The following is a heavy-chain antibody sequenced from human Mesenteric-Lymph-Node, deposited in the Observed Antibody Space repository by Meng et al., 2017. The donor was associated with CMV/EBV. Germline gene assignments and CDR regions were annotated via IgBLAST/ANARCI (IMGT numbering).Heavy chain of an antibody. CDR2: FIPIFGTA. D-gene: IGHD6-19*01. V-gene: IGHV1-69*05. Sequence: SVKVSCKASGGTFSNYAISWVRQAPGQGLEWMGGFIPIFGTAKYAQRFQGRVTITTDESTSTAYMELSSLRSEDTAVYYCARGNSIVAVAGTSMGFDYWGQGTLVTVSS. J-gene: IGHJ4*02. CDR1: GGTFSNYA. CDR3: ARGNSIVAVAGTSMGFDY.